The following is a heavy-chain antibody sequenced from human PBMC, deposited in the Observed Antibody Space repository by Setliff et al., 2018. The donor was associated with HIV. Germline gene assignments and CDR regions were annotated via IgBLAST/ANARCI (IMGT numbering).Heavy chain of an antibody. J-gene: IGHJ4*02. D-gene: IGHD1-26*01. CDR3: ARYSGSYFDY. CDR2: ISTTGST. CDR1: GGSISSDY. Sequence: PSETLSLTCTVSGGSISSDYWSWIRQPPGKGLEWIGYISTTGSTSYSPSLKSRVSISVDTAKNQCSLRLNSVTAADTAVYYCARYSGSYFDYWGQGTLVTVSS. V-gene: IGHV4-4*09.